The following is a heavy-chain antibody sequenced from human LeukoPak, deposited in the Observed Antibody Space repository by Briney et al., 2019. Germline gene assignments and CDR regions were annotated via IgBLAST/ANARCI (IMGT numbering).Heavy chain of an antibody. V-gene: IGHV3-7*01. D-gene: IGHD3-16*01. CDR3: ASGRQLGY. CDR2: IKQDGSEK. Sequence: GGSLRLSCAASGFTFSSDWMSWVRQAPGKGLEWVANIKQDGSEKYYVDSVNGRFTISRDNAKNSLYLQMNSPRAEDTALYYCASGRQLGYWGQGTLVTVSS. J-gene: IGHJ4*02. CDR1: GFTFSSDW.